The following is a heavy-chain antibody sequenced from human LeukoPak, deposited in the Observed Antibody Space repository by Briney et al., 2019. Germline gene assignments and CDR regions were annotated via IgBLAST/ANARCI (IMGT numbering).Heavy chain of an antibody. V-gene: IGHV3-7*01. J-gene: IGHJ4*02. CDR1: GFTFSSYG. CDR3: ATGEYQAPFDY. CDR2: IKQDGSEK. D-gene: IGHD2-2*01. Sequence: PGGSLRLSCAASGFTFSSYGMHWVRQAPGKGLEWVANIKQDGSEKYYVDSVKGRFTISRDNAKNSLYLQMNSLRAEDTAVYYCATGEYQAPFDYWGQGTLVTVSS.